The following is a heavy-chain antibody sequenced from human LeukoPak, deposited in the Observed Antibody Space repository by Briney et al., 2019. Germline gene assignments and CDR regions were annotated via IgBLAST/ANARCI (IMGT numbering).Heavy chain of an antibody. CDR2: VNPSGGST. Sequence: ASVKVSCKASGYTFTSYYMHWVRQAPGQGLEWMGIVNPSGGSTTYAQRFQGRVTMTRDMSTSTVYMELSSLRSEDTAVYYCASSLEWLGWFDPWGQGTLVTVSS. J-gene: IGHJ5*02. V-gene: IGHV1-46*01. CDR1: GYTFTSYY. CDR3: ASSLEWLGWFDP. D-gene: IGHD3-3*01.